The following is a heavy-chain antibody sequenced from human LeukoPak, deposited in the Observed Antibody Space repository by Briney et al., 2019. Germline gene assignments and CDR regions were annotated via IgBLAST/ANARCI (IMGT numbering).Heavy chain of an antibody. J-gene: IGHJ4*02. Sequence: SLETLSLTCTVSGGSISSSSYYWGWIRQPPGKGLEWIGSIYYSGSTYYNPSLKSRVTISVDTSKNQFSLKLSSVTAADTAVYYCATSITMIVVVTPYYFDYWGQGTLVTVSS. D-gene: IGHD3-22*01. CDR1: GGSISSSSYY. V-gene: IGHV4-39*01. CDR3: ATSITMIVVVTPYYFDY. CDR2: IYYSGST.